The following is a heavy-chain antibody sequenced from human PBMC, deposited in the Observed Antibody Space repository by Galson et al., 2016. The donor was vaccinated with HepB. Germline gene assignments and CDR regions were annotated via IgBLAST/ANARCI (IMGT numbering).Heavy chain of an antibody. Sequence: SLRLSCAASGFTFSSYGMNWVRQAPGKGLEWISYMSSSPSSSTIHYADSVRGRFTISRDNAKNSLYLQMNSLRDDDTAVYYCARDAGSEGFDPWGQGTLVIVSS. CDR3: ARDAGSEGFDP. D-gene: IGHD6-25*01. J-gene: IGHJ5*02. CDR2: MSSSPSSSTI. V-gene: IGHV3-48*02. CDR1: GFTFSSYG.